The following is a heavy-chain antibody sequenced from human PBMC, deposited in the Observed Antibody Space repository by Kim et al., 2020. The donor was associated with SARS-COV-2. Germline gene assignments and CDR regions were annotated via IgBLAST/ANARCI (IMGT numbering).Heavy chain of an antibody. CDR2: INHSGST. CDR3: ARGRQPYYYYGMDV. D-gene: IGHD6-13*01. J-gene: IGHJ6*02. V-gene: IGHV4-34*01. CDR1: GGSFSGYY. Sequence: SETLSLTCAVYGGSFSGYYWSWIRQPPGKGLEWIGEINHSGSTNYNPSLKSRVTISVDTSKNQFSLKLSSVTAADTAVYYCARGRQPYYYYGMDVWGQG.